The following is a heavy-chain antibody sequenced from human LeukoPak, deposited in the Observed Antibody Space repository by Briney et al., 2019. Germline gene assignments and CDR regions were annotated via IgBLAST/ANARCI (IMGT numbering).Heavy chain of an antibody. CDR3: ARGVVRITIFGVVINDAFDI. Sequence: GGSLRLSCAASGFTFSSYAMHWVRQAPGKGLEYVSAISSNGGSTYYANSVKGRFTISRDNSKNTLYLQMGSLRAEDMAVYYCARGVVRITIFGVVINDAFDIWGQGTMVTVSS. CDR2: ISSNGGST. D-gene: IGHD3-3*01. CDR1: GFTFSSYA. J-gene: IGHJ3*02. V-gene: IGHV3-64*01.